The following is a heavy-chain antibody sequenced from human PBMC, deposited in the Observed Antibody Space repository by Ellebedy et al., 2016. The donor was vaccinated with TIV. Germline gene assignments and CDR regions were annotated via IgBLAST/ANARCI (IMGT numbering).Heavy chain of an antibody. CDR3: ARDQWLGRAYYFDS. Sequence: GGSLRLSCATSGFTFSSYSMNWVRQAPGKGLEWVSYISSGSSTIYYADSVKGRFTISRDNAKNSLYLQMNSLTAEDTAVYYCARDQWLGRAYYFDSWGQGTLVTVSS. CDR2: ISSGSSTI. V-gene: IGHV3-48*04. D-gene: IGHD6-19*01. J-gene: IGHJ4*02. CDR1: GFTFSSYS.